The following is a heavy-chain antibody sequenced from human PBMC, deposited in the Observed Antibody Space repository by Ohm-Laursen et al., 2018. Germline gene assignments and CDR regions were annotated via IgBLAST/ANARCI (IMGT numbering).Heavy chain of an antibody. CDR1: GFTFSSYG. D-gene: IGHD6-6*01. CDR2: ISYDGSNK. CDR3: AKLFVPDY. V-gene: IGHV3-30*18. J-gene: IGHJ4*02. Sequence: SLRLSCAASGFTFSSYGMHWVRQAPGKGLEWVAVISYDGSNKYYADSVKGRFTISRDNSKNTLYLQMNSLRAEDTAVYYCAKLFVPDYWGQGTLVTVSS.